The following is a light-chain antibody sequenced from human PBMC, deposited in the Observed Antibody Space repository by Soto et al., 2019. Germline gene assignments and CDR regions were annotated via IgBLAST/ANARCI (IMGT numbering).Light chain of an antibody. CDR2: DVS. V-gene: IGLV2-11*01. CDR3: CSYAGSNPGV. J-gene: IGLJ3*02. CDR1: SSDVGVYNY. Sequence: QSALTQPRSVSGSPGQSVTISCTGTSSDVGVYNYVSWYQQHPGKAPKLMIYDVSNRPSGVPDRFSGSKSGNTASLTISGLQAEDEADYYCCSYAGSNPGVFGGGTKVTVL.